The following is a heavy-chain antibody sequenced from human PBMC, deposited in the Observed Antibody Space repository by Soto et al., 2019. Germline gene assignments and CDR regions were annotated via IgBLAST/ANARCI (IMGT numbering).Heavy chain of an antibody. CDR3: ARVFPDGWVEPGVVRGYLDT. Sequence: QVQLVQSGAEVKEPGSAVKVSCKAPADSFSSYGSSWVRQAPGQGLEWMGGIIPIFGTTNYAEKFQGRVTITADESTNKAYMELSSLRSEDTALYYCARVFPDGWVEPGVVRGYLDTWGRGTLVTVSS. CDR2: IIPIFGTT. V-gene: IGHV1-69*01. CDR1: ADSFSSYG. J-gene: IGHJ4*02. D-gene: IGHD3-3*01.